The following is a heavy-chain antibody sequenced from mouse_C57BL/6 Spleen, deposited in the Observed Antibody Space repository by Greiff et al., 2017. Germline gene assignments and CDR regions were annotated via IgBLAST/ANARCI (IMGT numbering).Heavy chain of an antibody. D-gene: IGHD2-3*01. CDR3: ARDDDPPMDY. V-gene: IGHV5-4*01. CDR1: GFTFSSYA. CDR2: ISDGGSYT. Sequence: DVHLVESGGGLVKPGGSLKLSCAASGFTFSSYAMSWVRQTPEKRLEWVATISDGGSYTYYPDNVKGRFTISRDNAKNNLYLQMSHLKSEDTAMYYCARDDDPPMDYWGQGTSVTVSS. J-gene: IGHJ4*01.